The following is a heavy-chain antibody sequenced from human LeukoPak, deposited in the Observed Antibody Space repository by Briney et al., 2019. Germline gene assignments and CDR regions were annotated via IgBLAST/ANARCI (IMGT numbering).Heavy chain of an antibody. J-gene: IGHJ4*02. V-gene: IGHV4-39*07. CDR1: GGSISSSTYY. CDR3: ARISGWFGGSDY. Sequence: SETLSLTCTVSGGSISSSTYYWGWIRQPPGKGLEWIATIYYSGNIYYNRALKCRVTISVDTSKNQFSLKVSSVTAADTAVYYCARISGWFGGSDYWGQGTLVTVSS. D-gene: IGHD3-10*01. CDR2: IYYSGNI.